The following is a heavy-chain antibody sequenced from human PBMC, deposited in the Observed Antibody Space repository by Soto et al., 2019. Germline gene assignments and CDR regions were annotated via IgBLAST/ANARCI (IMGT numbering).Heavy chain of an antibody. Sequence: SETLSLTCTVSGGSISSSSYYWGWIRQPPGKGLEWIGSIYYSGSTYYNPSLKSRVTISVDTSKNQFSLKLSSVTAADTAVYYCATPNYGSSGYYDYWGQGTLVTVSS. D-gene: IGHD3-22*01. CDR1: GGSISSSSYY. CDR2: IYYSGST. CDR3: ATPNYGSSGYYDY. J-gene: IGHJ4*02. V-gene: IGHV4-39*01.